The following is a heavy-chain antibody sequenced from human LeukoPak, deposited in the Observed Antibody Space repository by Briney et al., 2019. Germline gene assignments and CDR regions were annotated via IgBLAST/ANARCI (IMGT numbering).Heavy chain of an antibody. D-gene: IGHD3-22*01. CDR1: GYTFTSYD. CDR2: MNPNSGNT. J-gene: IGHJ6*03. CDR3: ARARGSTYYYDSRFPNYYYYYMDV. V-gene: IGHV1-8*03. Sequence: GASVKVSCKASGYTFTSYDINWVRQATGQGLEWMGWMNPNSGNTGYAQKFQGRVTITRNTSISTAYMELSSLRSEDTAVYYCARARGSTYYYDSRFPNYYYYYMDVWGKGTTVTISS.